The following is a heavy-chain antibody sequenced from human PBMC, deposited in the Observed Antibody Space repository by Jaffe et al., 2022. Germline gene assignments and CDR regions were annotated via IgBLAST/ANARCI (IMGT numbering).Heavy chain of an antibody. D-gene: IGHD7-27*01. J-gene: IGHJ4*02. CDR2: IRYDGSNK. V-gene: IGHV3-30*02. CDR1: GFTFSSYG. CDR3: AKDQQPLGLGY. Sequence: QVQLVESGGGVVQPGGSLRLSCAASGFTFSSYGMHWVRQAPGKGLEWVAFIRYDGSNKYYADSVKGRFTISRDNSKNTLYLQMNSLRAEDTAVYYCAKDQQPLGLGYWGQGTLVTVSS.